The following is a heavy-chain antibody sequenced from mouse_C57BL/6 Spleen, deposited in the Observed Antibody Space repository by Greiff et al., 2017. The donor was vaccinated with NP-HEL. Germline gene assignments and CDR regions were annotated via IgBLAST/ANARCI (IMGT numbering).Heavy chain of an antibody. J-gene: IGHJ4*01. CDR1: GYSFTGYY. CDR2: INPSTGGT. Sequence: VQLQQSGPELVKPGASVKISCKASGYSFTGYYMNWVKQSPEKSLEWIGEINPSTGGTTYNQKFKAKATLTVDKSSSTAYMQLKSLTSEDSAVYYCARGTGTSAMDYWGQGTSVTVSS. D-gene: IGHD4-1*01. V-gene: IGHV1-42*01. CDR3: ARGTGTSAMDY.